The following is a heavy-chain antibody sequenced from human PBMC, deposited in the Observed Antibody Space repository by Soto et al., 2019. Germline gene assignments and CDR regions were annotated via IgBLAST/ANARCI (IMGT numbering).Heavy chain of an antibody. CDR1: GFTFSDYY. CDR2: ISGSGSTI. V-gene: IGHV3-11*01. Sequence: QVQLVESGGGLVKPGGSLRLSCAASGFTFSDYYLSWIRQAPGKGLEWLSYISGSGSTIDYADSVRGRFTISRDNTRNSLYLHLNRLGADDTAVYYCARQGLVRSHNYFDPWGQGTLVTVSS. D-gene: IGHD2-15*01. J-gene: IGHJ5*02. CDR3: ARQGLVRSHNYFDP.